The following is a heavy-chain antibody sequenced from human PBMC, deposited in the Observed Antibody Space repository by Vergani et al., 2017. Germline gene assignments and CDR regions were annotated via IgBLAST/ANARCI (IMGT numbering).Heavy chain of an antibody. CDR3: ARARCIETCYMSNWLDS. J-gene: IGHJ5*01. CDR1: GFSFNSYW. Sequence: EVQLVESGGGLVKPGGSLRLSCSASGFSFNSYWMHWVRQVPGKGLLWVSRIKSDGSITAYADSVKGRFTISRDNAQNTLYLQMNSLRVEDTGVYYCARARCIETCYMSNWLDSLGQGTLVTVSS. CDR2: IKSDGSIT. V-gene: IGHV3-74*03. D-gene: IGHD3-9*01.